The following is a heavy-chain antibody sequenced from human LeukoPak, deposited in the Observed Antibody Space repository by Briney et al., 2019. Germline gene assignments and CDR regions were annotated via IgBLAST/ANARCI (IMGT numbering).Heavy chain of an antibody. Sequence: SETLSLTCTVSGGSISSYYWSWIRQPPGKGLEWIGYIYYSGSTNYNPSLKSRVTISVDTSKNQFSLKLSSVTAADTAVYYCARQVPHCSGGSCYFGGRRYYFDYWGREPWSPSPQ. CDR1: GGSISSYY. J-gene: IGHJ4*02. D-gene: IGHD2-15*01. V-gene: IGHV4-59*08. CDR3: ARQVPHCSGGSCYFGGRRYYFDY. CDR2: IYYSGST.